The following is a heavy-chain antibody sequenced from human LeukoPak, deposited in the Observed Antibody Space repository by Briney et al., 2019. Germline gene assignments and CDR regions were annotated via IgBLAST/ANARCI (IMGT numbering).Heavy chain of an antibody. J-gene: IGHJ4*02. CDR3: ARGVEPLAANTLAY. D-gene: IGHD1-14*01. CDR1: GFTFSSYS. V-gene: IGHV3-21*01. Sequence: GGSLRLSCAASGFTFSSYSMNWVRQAPGKGLEWVSSISSSSSYIYYADSVKGRFTISGDNAKNSLYLQMNSLRAEDTAVYYCARGVEPLAANTLAYWGQGTLVTVSS. CDR2: ISSSSSYI.